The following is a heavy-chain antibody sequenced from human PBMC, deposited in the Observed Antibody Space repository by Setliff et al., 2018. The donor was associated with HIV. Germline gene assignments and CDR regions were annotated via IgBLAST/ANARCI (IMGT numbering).Heavy chain of an antibody. Sequence: ASVKVSCKASGFPFSSYGINWVRQAAGQGLEWMGWMNPDSRNTGYAQRFEGRVTLTWDTSISTAYLELNHLKSDDTAVYYCARARTDYYDRRRRSHYYIDVWARGATVTVSS. V-gene: IGHV1-8*01. CDR2: MNPDSRNT. CDR3: ARARTDYYDRRRRSHYYIDV. J-gene: IGHJ6*03. D-gene: IGHD3-22*01. CDR1: GFPFSSYG.